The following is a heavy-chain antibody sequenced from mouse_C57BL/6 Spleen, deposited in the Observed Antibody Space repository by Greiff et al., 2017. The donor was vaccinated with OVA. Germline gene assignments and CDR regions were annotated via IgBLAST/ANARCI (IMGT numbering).Heavy chain of an antibody. CDR1: GYTFTDYE. CDR3: TPISLGFAY. CDR2: IDPETGGT. J-gene: IGHJ3*01. Sequence: QVQLQQSGAELVRPGASVTLSCKASGYTFTDYEMHWVKQTPVHGLEWIGAIDPETGGTAYNQKFKGKAILTAAKSSSTAYMELRSLTSEDSAVYYCTPISLGFAYWGQGTLVTVSA. V-gene: IGHV1-15*01.